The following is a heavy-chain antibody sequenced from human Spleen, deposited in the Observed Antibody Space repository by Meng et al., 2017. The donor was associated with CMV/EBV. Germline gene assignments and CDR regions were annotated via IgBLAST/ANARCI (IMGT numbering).Heavy chain of an antibody. CDR2: FIPILNTA. CDR1: GGTFSNYA. D-gene: IGHD3-22*01. V-gene: IGHV1-69*10. J-gene: IGHJ5*02. CDR3: ARSPSILVGHSEIDL. Sequence: SVKVSCKASGGTFSNYAISWVRQAPGQGLEWMGSFIPILNTAEYARKFQGRVTITADKSSTTTHLELSSLTSGDTAVYYCARSPSILVGHSEIDLWGQGTLVTVSS.